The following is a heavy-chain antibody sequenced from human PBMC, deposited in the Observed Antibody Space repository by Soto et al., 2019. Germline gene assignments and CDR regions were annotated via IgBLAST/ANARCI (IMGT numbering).Heavy chain of an antibody. CDR2: TYYSPKWYN. Sequence: PSQTLSLTCAISGDSVSSNSAAWNWIRQSPSRGLEWLGRTYYSPKWYNDYAVSVKSRITINPDTSKNQFSLQLNSVTPEDTAVYYCARDTNRENGDYTRGYYYYGMDVWGQGTTVTVSS. J-gene: IGHJ6*02. D-gene: IGHD4-17*01. CDR3: ARDTNRENGDYTRGYYYYGMDV. CDR1: GDSVSSNSAA. V-gene: IGHV6-1*01.